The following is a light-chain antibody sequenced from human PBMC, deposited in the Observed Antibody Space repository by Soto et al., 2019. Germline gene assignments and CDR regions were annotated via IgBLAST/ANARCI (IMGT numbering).Light chain of an antibody. CDR1: QGGSRY. J-gene: IGKJ5*01. CDR2: DAS. CDR3: QQRSNWIT. Sequence: IVLTKSAATLSLSPGERATLSCRASQGGSRYLAWYQQKPGQAPRLLIYDASNRATGIPARFSGSGSGTDFTLTISILEPEDFAVYYCQQRSNWITFGQGTRLEIK. V-gene: IGKV3-11*01.